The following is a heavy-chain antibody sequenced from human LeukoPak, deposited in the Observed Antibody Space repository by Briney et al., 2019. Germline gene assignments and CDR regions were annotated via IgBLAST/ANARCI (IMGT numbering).Heavy chain of an antibody. D-gene: IGHD3-3*01. CDR3: TTDNWRGLDAFDI. CDR2: FKTKTDGGTT. J-gene: IGHJ3*02. Sequence: GGSLRLSYAASGFTFTNAWMSWVRQAPGKGLEWVGRFKTKTDGGTTDYAAPVKGRFTISRDASKNTLYLQMDSLKTGDTAMYYCTTDNWRGLDAFDIWGQGTMVTVSS. V-gene: IGHV3-15*01. CDR1: GFTFTNAW.